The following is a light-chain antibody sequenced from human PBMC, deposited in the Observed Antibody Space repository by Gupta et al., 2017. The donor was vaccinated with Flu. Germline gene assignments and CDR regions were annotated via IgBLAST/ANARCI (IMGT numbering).Light chain of an antibody. Sequence: QSALTQPASVSASPGPSITISCTGTSSDVGNADYVSWYQQDPGKAPKLLIYDVSNRPSGVSSRFSGSKSGNTASLTISGLQAEDETDYYCSSYTSTTTFYVFGTGTKVTVL. CDR1: SSDVGNADY. J-gene: IGLJ1*01. CDR2: DVS. V-gene: IGLV2-14*01. CDR3: SSYTSTTTFYV.